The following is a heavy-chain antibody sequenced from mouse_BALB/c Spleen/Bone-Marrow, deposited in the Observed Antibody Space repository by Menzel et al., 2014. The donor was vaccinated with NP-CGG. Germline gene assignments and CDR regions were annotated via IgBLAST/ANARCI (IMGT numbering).Heavy chain of an antibody. J-gene: IGHJ3*01. CDR2: INPSNGGT. V-gene: IGHV1S81*02. CDR3: TRSEPFAY. Sequence: VQLQQSGAELVKPGASVKWSCKASGYTFTSYYMYWVKQRPGQGLEWIGGINPSNGGTNFNEKFKSKATLTVDKSSSTAYMQLSSLTSEDSAVYYCTRSEPFAYWGQGTLVTVSA. CDR1: GYTFTSYY.